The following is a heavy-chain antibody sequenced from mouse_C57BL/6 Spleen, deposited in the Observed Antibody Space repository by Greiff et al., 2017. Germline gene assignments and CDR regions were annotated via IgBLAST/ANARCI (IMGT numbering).Heavy chain of an antibody. V-gene: IGHV1-66*01. CDR3: ARAGTSYWYFDV. J-gene: IGHJ1*03. Sequence: VQLQQSGPELVKPGASVKISCTASGYSFTSYYIYWVQQTPGQGLEWIGWIYPGGGNTKCPENVKGQATLSADTSSSTLYMQLSRLTSEDTAVFYVARAGTSYWYFDVWGTGTTVTVSS. CDR1: GYSFTSYY. D-gene: IGHD5-1*01. CDR2: IYPGGGNT.